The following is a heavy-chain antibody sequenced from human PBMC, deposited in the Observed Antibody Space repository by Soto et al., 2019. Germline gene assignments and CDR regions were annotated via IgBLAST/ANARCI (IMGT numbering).Heavy chain of an antibody. CDR3: ARDPCISTTCYHDY. D-gene: IGHD2-2*01. CDR2: IIPIFGTA. Sequence: QVQLVQSGAEVKKPGSSVKVSCKASGDTFNTYSISWVRQAPGQGLEWMGGIIPIFGTANYAQNFQGRVTITADGSTNKAYMDLSGLRAEDTAVYYCARDPCISTTCYHDYWGQGTLVTVSS. J-gene: IGHJ4*02. CDR1: GDTFNTYS. V-gene: IGHV1-69*12.